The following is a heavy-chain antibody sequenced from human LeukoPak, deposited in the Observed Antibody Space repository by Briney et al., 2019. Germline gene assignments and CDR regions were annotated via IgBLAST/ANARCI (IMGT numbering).Heavy chain of an antibody. CDR1: GYTFTSYY. V-gene: IGHV1-46*01. Sequence: SVTVPCKASGYTFTSYYMHWVRRAPGQGLEWMGIINPSGGSTSYAQKFQGRVTMTRDTSTSTVYMELSSLRSEDTAVYYCARDRSLVTAVSGSMNYWGQRTLVTVSS. D-gene: IGHD6-19*01. J-gene: IGHJ4*02. CDR3: ARDRSLVTAVSGSMNY. CDR2: INPSGGST.